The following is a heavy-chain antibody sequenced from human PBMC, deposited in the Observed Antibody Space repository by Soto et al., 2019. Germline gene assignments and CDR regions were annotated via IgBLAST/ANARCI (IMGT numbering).Heavy chain of an antibody. D-gene: IGHD6-13*01. CDR3: ARVAVGSYYFDY. Sequence: EVQLVESGGGLVQPGGSLRLSCAASGFTFSSYWMHWVRQAPGKWLVWVSRVNPDGSDTSYADSVKGRFTISRDNAKNTLYLQMNSLRAEDTAVYYCARVAVGSYYFDYWGQGTLLTVSS. CDR2: VNPDGSDT. CDR1: GFTFSSYW. V-gene: IGHV3-74*01. J-gene: IGHJ4*02.